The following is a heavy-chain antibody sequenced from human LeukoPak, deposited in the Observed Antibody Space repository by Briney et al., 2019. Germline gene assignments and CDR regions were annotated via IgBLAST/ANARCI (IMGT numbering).Heavy chain of an antibody. CDR3: CGSGWFAGPFGY. CDR2: IYYSGST. D-gene: IGHD6-19*01. V-gene: IGHV4-31*03. J-gene: IGHJ4*02. CDR1: GGSISSGGYY. Sequence: TSETLSLTCTVSGGSISSGGYYWSWIRQHPGKGLEWIGYIYYSGSTYYNPSLKSRVTISVDTSKNQFSLKLSSVTAADTAVYYCCGSGWFAGPFGYWGQGALVTVSS.